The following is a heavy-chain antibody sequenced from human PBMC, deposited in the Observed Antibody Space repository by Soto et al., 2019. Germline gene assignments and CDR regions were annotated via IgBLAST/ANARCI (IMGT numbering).Heavy chain of an antibody. CDR3: ARESDYYGSGSYYLPDY. J-gene: IGHJ4*02. CDR1: GYTFTSYG. Sequence: QVQLVQSGAEVKKPGASVKVSCKASGYTFTSYGINWVRQAPGQGLEWMGWISAYNVNTNYAQSLQARVNMTTDTSTSTAYMELRSLRSDDTAVYYCARESDYYGSGSYYLPDYWGQGTLVTVSS. V-gene: IGHV1-18*01. CDR2: ISAYNVNT. D-gene: IGHD3-10*01.